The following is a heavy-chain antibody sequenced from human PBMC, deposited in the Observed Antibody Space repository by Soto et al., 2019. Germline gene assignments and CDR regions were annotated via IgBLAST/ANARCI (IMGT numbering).Heavy chain of an antibody. J-gene: IGHJ4*02. CDR2: ISYSGST. Sequence: QVQLQESGPGLVKPSQTLSLTCAVSGDSMTTVGYYWTWIRQHPGQGLEWIGFISYSGSTYYSSSLKGRVAISADTSKLQFSLKLNSVTAADTAVYYCTRGDYWGQGTLVTV. CDR3: TRGDY. V-gene: IGHV4-31*11. CDR1: GDSMTTVGYY.